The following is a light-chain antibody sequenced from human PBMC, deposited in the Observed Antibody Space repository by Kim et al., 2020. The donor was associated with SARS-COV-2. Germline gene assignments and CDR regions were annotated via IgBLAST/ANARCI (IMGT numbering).Light chain of an antibody. CDR3: NSYTSSSTCV. Sequence: QSALTQPASVSGSPGQSITISCTGTSSDVGGYNYVSWYQQHPGKAPKLMIYDVSKRPSGVSNRFSGSKSGNTASLTISGIQAEDEADYYCNSYTSSSTCVFSGGAQLTVL. CDR1: SSDVGGYNY. CDR2: DVS. J-gene: IGLJ2*01. V-gene: IGLV2-14*01.